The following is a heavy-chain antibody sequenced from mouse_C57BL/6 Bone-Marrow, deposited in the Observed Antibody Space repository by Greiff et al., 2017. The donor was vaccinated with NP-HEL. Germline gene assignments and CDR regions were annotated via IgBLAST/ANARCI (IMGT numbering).Heavy chain of an antibody. CDR1: GYAFSSYW. V-gene: IGHV1-80*01. J-gene: IGHJ2*01. D-gene: IGHD2-1*01. Sequence: QVQLKVSGAELVKPGASVKISCKASGYAFSSYWMNWVKQRPGKGLEWIGQIYPGDGDTNYNGKFKGKATLTADKSSSTAYMQLSSLTSEDSAVYFCASIYYGNYGLYYFDYWGQGTTLTVSS. CDR3: ASIYYGNYGLYYFDY. CDR2: IYPGDGDT.